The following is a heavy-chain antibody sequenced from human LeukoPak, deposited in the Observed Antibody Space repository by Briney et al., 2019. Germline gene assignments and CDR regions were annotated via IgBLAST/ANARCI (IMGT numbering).Heavy chain of an antibody. V-gene: IGHV4-34*01. Sequence: SETLSLTCAVYGGSFSGYYWSWIRQPPGKGLEWIGEINHSGSTKYNPSLKSRVTISVDTSKNQFSLKLSSVTAADTAVYYCARGVTRRTDYYDSSGYYPDYWGQGTLVTVSS. CDR3: ARGVTRRTDYYDSSGYYPDY. J-gene: IGHJ4*02. CDR1: GGSFSGYY. CDR2: INHSGST. D-gene: IGHD3-22*01.